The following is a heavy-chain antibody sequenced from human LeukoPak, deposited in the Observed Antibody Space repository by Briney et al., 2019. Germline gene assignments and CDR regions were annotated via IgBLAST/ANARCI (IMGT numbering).Heavy chain of an antibody. J-gene: IGHJ5*02. D-gene: IGHD3-10*01. CDR3: ARGPRSFRGVILRNWFDP. CDR2: INHSGST. V-gene: IGHV4-34*01. Sequence: SETLSLTCAAYGGSFSGYYWSWIRQPPGKGLEWIGEINHSGSTNYNPSLKSRVTISVDTSKNQFSLKLSSVTAADTAVYYCARGPRSFRGVILRNWFDPWGQGTLVTVSS. CDR1: GGSFSGYY.